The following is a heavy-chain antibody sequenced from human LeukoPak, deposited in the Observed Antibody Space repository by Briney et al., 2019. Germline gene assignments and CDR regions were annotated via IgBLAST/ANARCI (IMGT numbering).Heavy chain of an antibody. J-gene: IGHJ6*03. CDR1: GGSISSSSYY. D-gene: IGHD6-19*01. V-gene: IGHV4-39*07. CDR2: IYYSGST. CDR3: ANLPEAVAGTARWGIYYYYMDV. Sequence: PSETLSLTCTVSGGSISSSSYYWGWIREPPGKGLEWIGRIYYSGSTYYNPSLKSRVTISVDTSKNQFSLKLSSVTAADTAVYYCANLPEAVAGTARWGIYYYYMDVWGKGTTVTVSS.